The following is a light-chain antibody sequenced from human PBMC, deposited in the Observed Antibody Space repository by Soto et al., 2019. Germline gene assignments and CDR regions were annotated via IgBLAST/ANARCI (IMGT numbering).Light chain of an antibody. V-gene: IGKV3-15*01. Sequence: EIVMTQSPTILSVSPGERATLSCRASQSVSSNLAWYQQKPGQAPRLLIYGASTRATGISTRFSGSGSGTEFTLTISRLQSEDFAIYYCQQYTEWPPWTFGQGTKVDIK. CDR2: GAS. J-gene: IGKJ1*01. CDR1: QSVSSN. CDR3: QQYTEWPPWT.